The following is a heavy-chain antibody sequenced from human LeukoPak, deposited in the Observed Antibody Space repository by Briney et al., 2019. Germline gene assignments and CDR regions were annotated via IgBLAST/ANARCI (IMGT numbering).Heavy chain of an antibody. D-gene: IGHD2-2*01. Sequence: GGSLRLSCAASGFTFSSYSMNWVRQAPGKGLEWVSSISSSSSYIYYADSVKGRFTISRDSAKNSLYLQMNSLRAEDTAVYYCARSYCSSTSCYAGRYFQHWGQGTLVTVSS. J-gene: IGHJ1*01. CDR2: ISSSSSYI. CDR1: GFTFSSYS. V-gene: IGHV3-21*01. CDR3: ARSYCSSTSCYAGRYFQH.